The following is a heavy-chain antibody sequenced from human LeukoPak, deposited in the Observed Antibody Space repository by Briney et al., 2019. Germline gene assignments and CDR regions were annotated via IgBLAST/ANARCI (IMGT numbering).Heavy chain of an antibody. Sequence: SETLSLTCAVYGGSFSGYYWSWINKPPGKGLEWHGEINHSGSTNYNPSLKGRFTISVDTSKNQFSLKLSSVTAADTAVYYCARDPNFYYCMDVWGKGTTVTISS. J-gene: IGHJ6*03. CDR1: GGSFSGYY. V-gene: IGHV4-34*01. CDR3: ARDPNFYYCMDV. CDR2: INHSGST.